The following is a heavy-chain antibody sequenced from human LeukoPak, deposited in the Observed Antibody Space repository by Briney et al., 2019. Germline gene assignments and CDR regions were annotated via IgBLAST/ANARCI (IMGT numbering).Heavy chain of an antibody. CDR1: GGTFSSYA. Sequence: GSSVKVSCKASGGTFSSYAISWVRQAPGQGLEWMGRIIPIFGTANYAQKFQGRVTITTDESTSTAYMELSSLRSEDTAVYYCARDGYYYDSSGSYYFDFWGQGTLVTVSS. CDR2: IIPIFGTA. J-gene: IGHJ4*02. CDR3: ARDGYYYDSSGSYYFDF. V-gene: IGHV1-69*05. D-gene: IGHD3-22*01.